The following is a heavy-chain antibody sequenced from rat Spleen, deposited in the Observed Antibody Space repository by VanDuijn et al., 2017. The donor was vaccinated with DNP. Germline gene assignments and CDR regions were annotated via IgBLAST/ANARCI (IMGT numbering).Heavy chain of an antibody. CDR1: GFTFSNYY. Sequence: EVQLVESGGGLVQPGRSMKLSCAASGFTFSNYYMAWVRQAPKKGLEWVAAISTSGSRTYYADSVKGRFTISRDDAKSSLYLQMNSLRSEDTATYYCARLDNWFAYWGQGTLVTVSS. V-gene: IGHV5-25*01. CDR2: ISTSGSRT. CDR3: ARLDNWFAY. J-gene: IGHJ3*01.